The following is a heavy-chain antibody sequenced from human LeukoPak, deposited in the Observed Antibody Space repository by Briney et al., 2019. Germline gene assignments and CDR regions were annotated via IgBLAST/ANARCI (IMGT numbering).Heavy chain of an antibody. J-gene: IGHJ4*02. CDR2: ICRSSSTV. Sequence: GGSLRLSCAASGFTFSSYNMNWVRQAPGKGLGGVSYICRSSSTVYYADSVKGRFTISRDNAKNSLYLQMNSLRAEDTAVYYCARDSNYYDSSGYYSMIDYWGQGTLVTVSS. V-gene: IGHV3-48*01. CDR3: ARDSNYYDSSGYYSMIDY. CDR1: GFTFSSYN. D-gene: IGHD3-22*01.